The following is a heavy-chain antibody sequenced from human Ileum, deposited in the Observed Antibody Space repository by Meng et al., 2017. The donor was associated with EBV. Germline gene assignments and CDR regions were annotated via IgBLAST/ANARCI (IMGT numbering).Heavy chain of an antibody. V-gene: IGHV4-4*02. J-gene: IGHJ4*02. CDR2: IYHSGST. D-gene: IGHD4-17*01. CDR1: GASISSNNW. CDR3: ASGRDYAWHS. Sequence: QVQLQGSGPGLVKPSVTLSLTCAVSGASISSNNWWSWVRQPPGKGLEWIGEIYHSGSTNYNPSFKSRVTMSVDKSKNQISLNLSSVTAADTAVYYCASGRDYAWHSWGRGTLVTVSS.